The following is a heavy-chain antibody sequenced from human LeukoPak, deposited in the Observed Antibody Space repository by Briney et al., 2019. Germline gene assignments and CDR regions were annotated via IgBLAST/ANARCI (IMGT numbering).Heavy chain of an antibody. D-gene: IGHD1-26*01. J-gene: IGHJ4*02. CDR2: IEPSSGGT. CDR1: GYTFNDYY. V-gene: IGHV1-2*06. CDR3: ARSLKAGGDF. Sequence: GASVNVSCKTSGYTFNDYYIYWVRQAPGQGLEWMGRIEPSSGGTNYAQKFQGRVTLTRDTSIRTAYMDLKRLTSDDTATYYCARSLKAGGDFWGQGTLVTVSS.